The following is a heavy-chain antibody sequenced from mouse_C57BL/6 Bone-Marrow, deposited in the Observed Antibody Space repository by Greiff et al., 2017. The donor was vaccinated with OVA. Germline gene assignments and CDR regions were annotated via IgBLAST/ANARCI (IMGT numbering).Heavy chain of an antibody. CDR1: GFNIKDDY. CDR2: IDPENGDT. Sequence: EVQLQQSGAELVRPGASVKLSCTASGFNIKDDYMHWVKQRPEQGLECLCCIDPENGDTEYASKFKGKATITADTSSNTAYLQLSSLTSEDTAVYYCTTVISDYAMDYWGQGTSVTVSS. CDR3: TTVISDYAMDY. D-gene: IGHD3-1*01. J-gene: IGHJ4*01. V-gene: IGHV14-4*01.